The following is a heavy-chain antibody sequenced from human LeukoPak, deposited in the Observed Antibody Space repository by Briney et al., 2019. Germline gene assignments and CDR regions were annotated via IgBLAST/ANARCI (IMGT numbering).Heavy chain of an antibody. CDR2: ITSSGSDI. D-gene: IGHD3/OR15-3a*01. Sequence: GGSLRLSCAASGFTFSSYNMNWVRQAPGKGLEWVSSITSSGSDIYYADSVKGRFTISRDNAKNSLFLQMNSLRDEDTAVYYCARGGTGTRWNYLDYWGQGTLVTVSP. CDR3: ARGGTGTRWNYLDY. V-gene: IGHV3-21*01. CDR1: GFTFSSYN. J-gene: IGHJ4*02.